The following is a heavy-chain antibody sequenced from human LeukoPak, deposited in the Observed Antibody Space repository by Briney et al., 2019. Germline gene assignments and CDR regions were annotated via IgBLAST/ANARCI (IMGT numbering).Heavy chain of an antibody. CDR2: INHSGGT. CDR3: ARERSSGSYPLDFDY. D-gene: IGHD1-26*01. Sequence: SETLSLTCAVYGGSFSGYYWSWIRQPPGKGLEWIGEINHSGGTNYNPSLTSRVTISVDTSKNQFSLTLSSVTAADTPVSFCARERSSGSYPLDFDYWGQGTLVTVSS. J-gene: IGHJ4*02. V-gene: IGHV4-34*01. CDR1: GGSFSGYY.